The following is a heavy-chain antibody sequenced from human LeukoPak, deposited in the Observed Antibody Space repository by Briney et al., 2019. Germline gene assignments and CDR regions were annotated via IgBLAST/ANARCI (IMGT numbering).Heavy chain of an antibody. Sequence: NSSETLSLTCTVSGYSISSGYYWGRIRQPPGKGLEWIGSIYHSGSTYYNPSLKSRVTISVDTSKSQFSLKVTSVTAADTAVYYCAREGGYESGGLDYWAQGTLVTVSS. CDR2: IYHSGST. D-gene: IGHD5-12*01. J-gene: IGHJ4*02. V-gene: IGHV4-38-2*02. CDR3: AREGGYESGGLDY. CDR1: GYSISSGYY.